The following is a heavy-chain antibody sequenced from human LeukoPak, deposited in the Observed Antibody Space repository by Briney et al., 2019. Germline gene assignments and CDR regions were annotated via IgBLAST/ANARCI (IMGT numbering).Heavy chain of an antibody. CDR3: STWTSCGADCYFSQH. V-gene: IGHV3-15*01. Sequence: NPGESLRLSCAASGFTFSNAWMSWVRQAPGKGLEWVGRMKSKTDGGTIDYAAPVKGRFTISRDDSKNTLYLQMNSLKTEDTAVYYCSTWTSCGADCYFSQHWGQGTLVTVSS. CDR2: MKSKTDGGTI. J-gene: IGHJ1*01. CDR1: GFTFSNAW. D-gene: IGHD2-21*01.